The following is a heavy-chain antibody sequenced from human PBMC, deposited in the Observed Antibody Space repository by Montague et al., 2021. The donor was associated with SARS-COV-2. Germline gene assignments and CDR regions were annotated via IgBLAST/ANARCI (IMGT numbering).Heavy chain of an antibody. D-gene: IGHD1-26*01. V-gene: IGHV4-31*03. CDR3: ARGGTAGDWFNP. CDR2: IHYSGST. CDR1: GGSIRSENYY. Sequence: TLSLTCTVSGGSIRSENYYWSWIRQHPGKGLEWIGYIHYSGSTDYNLSLNSRVSISVDTSKNQFSLKLRSVTAADTAVYFCARGGTAGDWFNPWGLGTLVTVSS. J-gene: IGHJ5*02.